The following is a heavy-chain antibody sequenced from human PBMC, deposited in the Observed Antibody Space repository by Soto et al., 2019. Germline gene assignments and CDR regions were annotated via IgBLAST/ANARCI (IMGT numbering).Heavy chain of an antibody. V-gene: IGHV3-7*01. D-gene: IGHD3-3*01. Sequence: GGSLRLSCAASVFSFRSYGISWARQAPGKGLEWVANIKEDRSDMYYADSAKGRLTISRDNAKNSLYRQINSMRREDTAVYSCATAGWVYYDFWSGYSDYWGQGTLVTVSS. CDR2: IKEDRSDM. CDR1: VFSFRSYG. J-gene: IGHJ4*02. CDR3: ATAGWVYYDFWSGYSDY.